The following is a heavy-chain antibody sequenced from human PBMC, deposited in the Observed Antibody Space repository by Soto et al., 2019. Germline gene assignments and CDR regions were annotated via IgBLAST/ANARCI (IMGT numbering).Heavy chain of an antibody. V-gene: IGHV4-30-2*01. CDR1: GGSIIRDGYS. Sequence: SETLSLTCAVSGGSIIRDGYSWSWIRQPPGKGLQWIGHIYEGGNTYYTPSLESRVAISTDKSKNQFSLRLSSVTAADTAVYYCVRRSPEDAFDIWGQGTRVT. J-gene: IGHJ3*02. CDR3: VRRSPEDAFDI. CDR2: IYEGGNT.